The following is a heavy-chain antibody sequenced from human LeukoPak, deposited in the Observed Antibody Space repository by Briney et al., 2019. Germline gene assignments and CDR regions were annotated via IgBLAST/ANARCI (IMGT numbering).Heavy chain of an antibody. CDR3: ARVVVAAGVDY. J-gene: IGHJ4*02. D-gene: IGHD2-15*01. Sequence: GESLKISCKASGYNFTTYWIAWVRPMPGKGLEWMGIIYPGDSDTRYSPSFQGQVTTSADKSISTAYLQWSSLKASDTAMYYCARVVVAAGVDYWGQGTLVTVSS. V-gene: IGHV5-51*01. CDR2: IYPGDSDT. CDR1: GYNFTTYW.